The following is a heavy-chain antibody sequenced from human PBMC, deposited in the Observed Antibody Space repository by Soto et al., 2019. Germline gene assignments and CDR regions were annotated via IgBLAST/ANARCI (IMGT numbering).Heavy chain of an antibody. CDR2: TYYRSKWYN. CDR3: ARDPGSGWNYSSYGMDV. Sequence: SQTLSLTCAISGDSVSSNSAAWNWIRQSPSRGLEWLGRTYYRSKWYNDYAVSVKSRMTINPDTSKNQFSLQLNSVTPEDTAVYYCARDPGSGWNYSSYGMDVWGQGTTVTVSS. J-gene: IGHJ6*02. V-gene: IGHV6-1*01. CDR1: GDSVSSNSAA. D-gene: IGHD6-19*01.